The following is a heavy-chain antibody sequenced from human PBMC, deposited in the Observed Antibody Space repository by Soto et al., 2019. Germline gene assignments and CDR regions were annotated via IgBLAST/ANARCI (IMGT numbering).Heavy chain of an antibody. Sequence: EEQLVESGGGLVQPGGSLRLSCAASGFSFRDYWLTWVRQAPGKGLDWVANIKQDGSEKYYLDSLKGRFTISRDNAKNSVYLLMNSLRAEDTALYYCARGKDGRRAVNYYFDMDVWGKGTTVTVS. CDR2: IKQDGSEK. CDR3: ARGKDGRRAVNYYFDMDV. J-gene: IGHJ6*03. D-gene: IGHD2-8*01. V-gene: IGHV3-7*01. CDR1: GFSFRDYW.